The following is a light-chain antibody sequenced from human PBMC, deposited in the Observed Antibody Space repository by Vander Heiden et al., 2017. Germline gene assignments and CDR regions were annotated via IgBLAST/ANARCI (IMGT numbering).Light chain of an antibody. CDR2: DNN. J-gene: IGLJ3*02. CDR3: AAWDDGLTGWV. CDR1: SSNIGRNT. Sequence: QSVLTQPPSASGTPGQRVTISCSGSSSNIGRNTVNWYQQLPGTGPKVLIYDNNQRPSGIPDRFSGSKSGTSASLAISGLQSEDEADYYCAAWDDGLTGWVFGGGTKLTVL. V-gene: IGLV1-44*01.